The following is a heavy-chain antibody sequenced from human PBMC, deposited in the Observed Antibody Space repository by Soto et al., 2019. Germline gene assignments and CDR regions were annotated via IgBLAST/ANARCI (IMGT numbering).Heavy chain of an antibody. V-gene: IGHV3-30*18. CDR1: GFSFSSYG. CDR3: ANAGSSSFYYYYGMDV. Sequence: GGSLGLSCAASGFSFSSYGMHWVRQAPGKGLEWVAVISYDGSNKYYADSVKGRFTISRDNSKNTLYLQMNSLRAEDTAVYYCANAGSSSFYYYYGMDVWGQGTTVTVSS. D-gene: IGHD6-6*01. J-gene: IGHJ6*02. CDR2: ISYDGSNK.